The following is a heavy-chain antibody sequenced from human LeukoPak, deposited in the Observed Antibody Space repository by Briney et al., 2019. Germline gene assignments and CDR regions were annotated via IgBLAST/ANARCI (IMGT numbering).Heavy chain of an antibody. D-gene: IGHD1-14*01. Sequence: PGGSLRLSCAASGFTFSSYEMNWVRQAPGKGLEWVSYISSSGGTIYYADSVKGRFTIPRDNAKNSLYLQMNSLRAEDTAAYYCAQRSGSEYYYYGMDVWGKGTTVTVSS. CDR2: ISSSGGTI. CDR3: AQRSGSEYYYYGMDV. J-gene: IGHJ6*04. V-gene: IGHV3-48*03. CDR1: GFTFSSYE.